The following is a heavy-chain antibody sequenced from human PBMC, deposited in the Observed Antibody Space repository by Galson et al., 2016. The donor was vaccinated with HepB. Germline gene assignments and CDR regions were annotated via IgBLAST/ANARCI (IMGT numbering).Heavy chain of an antibody. J-gene: IGHJ4*02. CDR3: SYRNIIPPIPSGY. CDR2: IYWDDDK. Sequence: PALVKPTQTLTLTCDFSGFSLATSGVGVSWIRQSPGKALEWLALIYWDDDKRYSQSLKSRLTITKGTPKNQVVLTMTNLDTAHTGTYFCSYRNIIPPIPSGYWGRGTLVTVSS. D-gene: IGHD2-21*01. CDR1: GFSLATSGVG. V-gene: IGHV2-5*02.